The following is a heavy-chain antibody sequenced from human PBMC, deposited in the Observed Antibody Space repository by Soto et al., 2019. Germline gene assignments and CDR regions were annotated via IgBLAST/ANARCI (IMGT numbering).Heavy chain of an antibody. V-gene: IGHV1-69*13. Sequence: SVKVSCKASGGSLSNFGISWVRQAPGQGLEWMGGIIPVFGTANYAQKFQGRVTITADESTSIVYMDVTSLRSEDTAVYYCARGDATKIVVTTYYGMDVWGQGTTVTVSS. CDR3: ARGDATKIVVTTYYGMDV. CDR1: GGSLSNFG. J-gene: IGHJ6*02. D-gene: IGHD4-17*01. CDR2: IIPVFGTA.